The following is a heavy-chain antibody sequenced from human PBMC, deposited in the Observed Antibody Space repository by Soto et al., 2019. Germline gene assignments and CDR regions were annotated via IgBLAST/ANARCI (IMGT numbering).Heavy chain of an antibody. CDR3: ARGSSNWAYYFDF. D-gene: IGHD6-13*01. Sequence: EVHLVESGGGLVQPGGSLRLSCAASGFTFSSYSLNWVRQAPGKGLEWVSYITSSGTTVYYADSVRGRFTISRDNAKNSLYLQVNSLRDVDTAVYYCARGSSNWAYYFDFWGQGTLVTVSS. J-gene: IGHJ4*02. CDR2: ITSSGTTV. V-gene: IGHV3-48*02. CDR1: GFTFSSYS.